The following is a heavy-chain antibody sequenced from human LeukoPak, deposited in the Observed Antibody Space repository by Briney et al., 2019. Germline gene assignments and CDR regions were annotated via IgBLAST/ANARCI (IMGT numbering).Heavy chain of an antibody. D-gene: IGHD6-19*01. J-gene: IGHJ4*02. CDR3: AREGAGSGWPDY. Sequence: AASVKVSCKATGCTFSSLGISWVRQAPGQGLEWMGWINGYNGNTNYAQKLQGRVSMTTDTSTNTAYMELRSLRSDDTAEYYCAREGAGSGWPDYWGQGTLVTVSS. CDR1: GCTFSSLG. V-gene: IGHV1-18*01. CDR2: INGYNGNT.